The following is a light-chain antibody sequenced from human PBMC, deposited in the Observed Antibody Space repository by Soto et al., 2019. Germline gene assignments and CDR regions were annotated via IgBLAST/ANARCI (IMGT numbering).Light chain of an antibody. Sequence: QSVLTQPASVSGSPGQAITISCSGTSSDVGAFNYVSWYQQHPGKAPKLMIYDVSNRPSGVSNRFSGSKSGNTASLTISRLRAEDEADYYCNSYTSNNTYVFGTATKLTVL. CDR2: DVS. J-gene: IGLJ1*01. CDR1: SSDVGAFNY. V-gene: IGLV2-14*03. CDR3: NSYTSNNTYV.